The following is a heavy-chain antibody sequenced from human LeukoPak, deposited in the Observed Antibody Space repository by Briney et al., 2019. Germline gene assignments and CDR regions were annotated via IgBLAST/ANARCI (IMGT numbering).Heavy chain of an antibody. CDR2: MNANSGNT. J-gene: IGHJ4*02. CDR1: GYTFTSYD. Sequence: VASVKVSCKASGYTFTSYDINWVRQATGQGLEWLAYMNANSGNTGSAQKFQGRVTVTMNTSTRTAYMELSSLRFEDTAVYYCAREGFDYWGQGTLVTVSS. V-gene: IGHV1-8*01. CDR3: AREGFDY.